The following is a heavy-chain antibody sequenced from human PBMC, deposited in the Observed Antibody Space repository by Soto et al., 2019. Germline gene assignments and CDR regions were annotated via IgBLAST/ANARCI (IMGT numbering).Heavy chain of an antibody. CDR2: ISAYNGNT. CDR3: ARASTVDIVATISFDY. J-gene: IGHJ4*02. Sequence: ASVKVSCKASGYTFTSYGISWVRQAPGQGLEWMGWISAYNGNTNYAQKLQGRVTMTTDTSTSTAYMELRSLRSDDTAVYYCARASTVDIVATISFDYWGQGTLFTVS. D-gene: IGHD5-12*01. CDR1: GYTFTSYG. V-gene: IGHV1-18*01.